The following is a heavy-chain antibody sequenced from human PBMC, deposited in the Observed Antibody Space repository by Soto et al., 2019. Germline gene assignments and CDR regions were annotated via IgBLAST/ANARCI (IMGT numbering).Heavy chain of an antibody. D-gene: IGHD1-1*01. CDR1: GGSISTYY. V-gene: IGHV4-59*01. J-gene: IGHJ4*02. Sequence: SETLSLTCSVSGGSISTYYWGWIRQPPGKGLEWIGYIFYNGKTNYNPSLESRVSISVDTSKKQFSLKLSSVTAADTTVYYCARHFPIGNNWNYFDYWGQGTLVTVSS. CDR2: IFYNGKT. CDR3: ARHFPIGNNWNYFDY.